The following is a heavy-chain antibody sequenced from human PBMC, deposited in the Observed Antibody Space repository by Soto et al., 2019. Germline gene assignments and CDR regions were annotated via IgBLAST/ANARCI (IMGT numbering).Heavy chain of an antibody. J-gene: IGHJ4*02. CDR1: GGSISSGDYY. V-gene: IGHV4-30-4*01. Sequence: SETLSLTCTVSGGSISSGDYYWSWIRPPPGKGLGWIGSIYYSGNTYYTPSLKSRATISLDTSRNQFFLNLNSVTAADTAVYYCARDVGSSHGPGHPHYFDYWGQGTLVTVSS. D-gene: IGHD2-2*01. CDR3: ARDVGSSHGPGHPHYFDY. CDR2: IYYSGNT.